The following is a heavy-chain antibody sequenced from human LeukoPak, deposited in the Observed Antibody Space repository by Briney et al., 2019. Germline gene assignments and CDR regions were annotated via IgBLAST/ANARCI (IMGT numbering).Heavy chain of an antibody. Sequence: GGSLRLSCAASGFTFSNYNMNWVRQAPGKGLQGVSSISSSSTYIYHADSVKGRFTISRDNAKNSLYLQMNSLRAEDTAVYYCATWTDSSGSYYPGYWGQGTLVTVSS. CDR3: ATWTDSSGSYYPGY. V-gene: IGHV3-21*01. D-gene: IGHD3-22*01. CDR1: GFTFSNYN. J-gene: IGHJ4*02. CDR2: ISSSSTYI.